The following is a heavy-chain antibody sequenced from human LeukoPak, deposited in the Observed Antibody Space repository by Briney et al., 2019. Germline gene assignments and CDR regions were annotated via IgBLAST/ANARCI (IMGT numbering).Heavy chain of an antibody. CDR1: GYTFTSDY. D-gene: IGHD6-19*01. Sequence: ASVKVSCKASGYTFTSDYMHWVRQAPGQGLEWMGIINPSGGSTSYAQKFQGRVTMTRDTSTSTVYMELSSLRSEDTAVYYCARDVPYSSGWSYYYYYGMDVWGPGTTVTVSS. V-gene: IGHV1-46*01. J-gene: IGHJ6*02. CDR2: INPSGGST. CDR3: ARDVPYSSGWSYYYYYGMDV.